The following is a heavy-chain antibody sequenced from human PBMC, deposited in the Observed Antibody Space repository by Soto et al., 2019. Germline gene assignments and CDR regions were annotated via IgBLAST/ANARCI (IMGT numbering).Heavy chain of an antibody. D-gene: IGHD4-17*01. CDR2: ISAYNGDT. V-gene: IGHV1-18*04. CDR3: ARDPPFSGILRGTPLMDV. CDR1: GYSFTTHG. Sequence: DSVKVSCKASGYSFTTHGISLERLAPGHGLEWMGWISAYNGDTHYVQRFQGRLTMTTDTSTSTAYMELRSLTSDDTAVYYCARDPPFSGILRGTPLMDVWGQGTPVTGSS. J-gene: IGHJ6*01.